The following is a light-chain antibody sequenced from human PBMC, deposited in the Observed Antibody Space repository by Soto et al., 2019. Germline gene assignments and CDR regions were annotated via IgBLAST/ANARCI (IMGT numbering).Light chain of an antibody. V-gene: IGLV2-23*01. Sequence: QSALTQPASVSGSPGQSITISCTGTSSDIGSYNLVSWYQHHPGNAPKLMIYEGSKRPSGVSNRLSGSKSGNTASLTISGLQAEDEADYYCCSHAGTTLFGGGTKVTVL. CDR1: SSDIGSYNL. CDR2: EGS. J-gene: IGLJ2*01. CDR3: CSHAGTTL.